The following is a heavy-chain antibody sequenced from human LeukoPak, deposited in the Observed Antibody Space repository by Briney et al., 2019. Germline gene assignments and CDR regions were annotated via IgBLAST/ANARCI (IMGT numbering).Heavy chain of an antibody. J-gene: IGHJ4*02. V-gene: IGHV4-59*11. CDR1: GGSISSHY. CDR3: ARGGGSSSLFGY. CDR2: FYYSGST. D-gene: IGHD6-6*01. Sequence: SETLSLTCNVSGGSISSHYWSWIRQPPGKGLEWIGYFYYSGSTNYNPSLKSRVTILVDTSKNQFSLKLSSVTAADTAVYYCARGGGSSSLFGYWGQGALVTVSS.